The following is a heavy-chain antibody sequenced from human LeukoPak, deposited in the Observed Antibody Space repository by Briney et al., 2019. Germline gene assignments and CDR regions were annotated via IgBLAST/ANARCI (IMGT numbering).Heavy chain of an antibody. D-gene: IGHD7-27*01. Sequence: PSETLSLTCTVSGGSISSSSYYWGWIRQPPGKGLEWIGSIYYSGSTYYNPSLKSRVTISVDTSKNQFSLKLSPVTAADTAVYYCARSMGMGYFDYWGQGTLVTVSS. CDR3: ARSMGMGYFDY. CDR1: GGSISSSSYY. V-gene: IGHV4-39*01. J-gene: IGHJ4*02. CDR2: IYYSGST.